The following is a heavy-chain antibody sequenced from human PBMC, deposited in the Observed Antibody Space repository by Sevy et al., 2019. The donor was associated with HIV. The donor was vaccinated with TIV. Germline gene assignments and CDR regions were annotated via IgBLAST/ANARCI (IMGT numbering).Heavy chain of an antibody. CDR2: IYPGDSDT. J-gene: IGHJ6*02. D-gene: IGHD1-1*01. Sequence: GESLKISCKGSGYSFSDYWVGWVRQMPGKGLEWMGIIYPGDSDTTYSPGFQGQVTIPADKSISTAYLQWSSLKASDTAIYYCARGARGTLPSYYYYTMDVWGQGTTVTVSS. V-gene: IGHV5-51*01. CDR3: ARGARGTLPSYYYYTMDV. CDR1: GYSFSDYW.